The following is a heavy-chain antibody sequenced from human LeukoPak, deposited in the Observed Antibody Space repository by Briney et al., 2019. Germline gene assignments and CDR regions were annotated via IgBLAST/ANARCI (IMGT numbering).Heavy chain of an antibody. V-gene: IGHV4-31*11. Sequence: SETLSFTCAVYGESFSGYQWSWIRQHPGKGLEWIGYIYYSGSTYYNPSLKSRVTISVDTSKNQFSLKLSSVTAADTAVYYCARGPPHDAFDIWGQGTMVTVSS. CDR3: ARGPPHDAFDI. CDR2: IYYSGST. CDR1: GESFSGYQ. J-gene: IGHJ3*02. D-gene: IGHD1-14*01.